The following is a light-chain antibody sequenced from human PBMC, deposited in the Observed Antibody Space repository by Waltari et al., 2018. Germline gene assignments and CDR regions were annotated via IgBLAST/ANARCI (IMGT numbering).Light chain of an antibody. Sequence: AIRMTQSPSSLSASTGDRVTITCRASQGISSYLAWYQQKPGKAPKLLIYASSTLQSGVPSRFLGSGSGTDFTLTISCLQSEDFATYYCQQYYSYPLTFGGGTKVEIK. CDR3: QQYYSYPLT. J-gene: IGKJ4*01. CDR1: QGISSY. V-gene: IGKV1-8*01. CDR2: ASS.